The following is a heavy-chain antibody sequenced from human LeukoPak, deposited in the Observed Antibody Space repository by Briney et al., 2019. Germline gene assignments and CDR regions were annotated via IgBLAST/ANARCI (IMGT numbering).Heavy chain of an antibody. CDR1: GYTFTGYY. V-gene: IGHV1-2*02. CDR3: ARVDRSYDRTKNWFDP. J-gene: IGHJ5*02. CDR2: INPNSGGT. Sequence: ASVKVSCKASGYTFTGYYMHWVRQAPGQGLEWMGWINPNSGGTNYAQKLQGRVTMTTDTSTSTAYMELRSLRSDDTAVYYCARVDRSYDRTKNWFDPWGQGTLVTVSS. D-gene: IGHD3-22*01.